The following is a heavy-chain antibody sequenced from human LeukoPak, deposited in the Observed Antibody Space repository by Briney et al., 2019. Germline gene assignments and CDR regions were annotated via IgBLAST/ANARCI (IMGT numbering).Heavy chain of an antibody. D-gene: IGHD3-9*01. CDR1: GYTFTSYG. CDR2: IIAYNGDT. J-gene: IGHJ4*02. Sequence: ASVKVSCKASGYTFTSYGFNWVRQAPGQGLEWMGWIIAYNGDTNYAQKLQGRVTMTTDTSTSTAYMELRSLRSDDTAVYYCARAGYDLLTLAPDPANDYWGQGTLVTVSS. V-gene: IGHV1-18*01. CDR3: ARAGYDLLTLAPDPANDY.